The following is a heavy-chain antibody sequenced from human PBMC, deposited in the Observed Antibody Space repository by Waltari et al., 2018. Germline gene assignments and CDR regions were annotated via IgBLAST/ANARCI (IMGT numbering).Heavy chain of an antibody. CDR2: ISGSGAYT. CDR1: GFRFSLYG. V-gene: IGHV3-23*04. D-gene: IGHD1-26*01. Sequence: EANLAESGGGLVQPGGSLRLSCTASGFRFSLYGMSWVRQAPGKGREWVSAISGSGAYTFYADSVKDRFVISRDNSKNTVFLEMNSLRAEDTALYYCAKDPPGSYYEGFDEWGQGTMVTVSS. J-gene: IGHJ3*01. CDR3: AKDPPGSYYEGFDE.